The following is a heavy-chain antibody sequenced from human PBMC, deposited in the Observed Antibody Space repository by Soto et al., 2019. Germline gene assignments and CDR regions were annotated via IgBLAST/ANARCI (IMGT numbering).Heavy chain of an antibody. CDR2: ISFDSSSK. V-gene: IGHV3-30-3*01. Sequence: QVQLVESGGGVVQPGRSLRLSWSGSGFSLSSYTMHWFRQAPGKGLEWVALISFDSSSKHYADSVKGRFSISRDKSKNTLYLQMDSLRPDDTALYYCARDRLRLGELSLIGYFDSWGQGTLVTVSS. CDR3: ARDRLRLGELSLIGYFDS. D-gene: IGHD3-16*02. CDR1: GFSLSSYT. J-gene: IGHJ4*02.